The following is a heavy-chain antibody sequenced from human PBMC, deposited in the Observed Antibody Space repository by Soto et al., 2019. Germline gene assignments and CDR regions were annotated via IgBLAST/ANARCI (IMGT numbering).Heavy chain of an antibody. Sequence: SETLSLTCTVSGGSISPYYWSWIRQPPGKGLEWIGYIFNSGSTNYNPSLKSRVIISVDTSKNQFSLKLSSVTAADTAVYYCARHSAAYYYDSSLDYWGQGTLVTVSS. V-gene: IGHV4-59*08. J-gene: IGHJ4*02. CDR2: IFNSGST. CDR3: ARHSAAYYYDSSLDY. D-gene: IGHD3-22*01. CDR1: GGSISPYY.